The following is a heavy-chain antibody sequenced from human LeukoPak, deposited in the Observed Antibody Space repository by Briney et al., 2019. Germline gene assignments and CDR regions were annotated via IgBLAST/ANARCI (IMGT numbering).Heavy chain of an antibody. CDR2: INPNSGGT. D-gene: IGHD3-22*01. CDR3: ARDGSYYDSSGYYYSSVDY. Sequence: ASVKVSCKASGYTFTGYYMHWVRQAPGQGLEWMGWINPNSGGTNYAQKFQGRVTMTRDTAISTAYMALSRLRSDDTAVYYCARDGSYYDSSGYYYSSVDYWGQGTLVTVSS. V-gene: IGHV1-2*02. CDR1: GYTFTGYY. J-gene: IGHJ4*02.